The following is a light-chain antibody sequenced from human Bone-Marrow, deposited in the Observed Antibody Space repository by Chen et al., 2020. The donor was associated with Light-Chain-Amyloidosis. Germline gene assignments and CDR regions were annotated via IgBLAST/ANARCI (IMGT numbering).Light chain of an antibody. CDR1: QSISTY. V-gene: IGKV1-39*01. CDR2: AAS. CDR3: QQCYNTPHS. Sequence: DIQMTPSASSLSASVGDRVTITCRASQSISTYLNWYQHKTGVAPRLLIYAASKLPSGVPSRFSVSGSGTDFTLTISSLDPDDSATYYCQQCYNTPHSFGQWTNLEIK. J-gene: IGKJ2*01.